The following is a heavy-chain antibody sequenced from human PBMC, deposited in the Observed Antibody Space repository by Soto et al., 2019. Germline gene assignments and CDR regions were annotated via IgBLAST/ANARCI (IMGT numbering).Heavy chain of an antibody. CDR3: AKDLITMIVADDAFDI. V-gene: IGHV3-30*18. J-gene: IGHJ3*02. Sequence: GGSLRLSCAASGFMFSSYGMHWVRQAPGNGLEWVAVIAFDGRNKYYADSVKGRFTISRDNSKNTLYLQMNSLRAEDTAVYYCAKDLITMIVADDAFDIWGQGTMVTVSS. CDR1: GFMFSSYG. D-gene: IGHD3-22*01. CDR2: IAFDGRNK.